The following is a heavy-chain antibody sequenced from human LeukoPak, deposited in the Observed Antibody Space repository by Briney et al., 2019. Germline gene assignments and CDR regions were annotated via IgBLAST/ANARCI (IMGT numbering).Heavy chain of an antibody. V-gene: IGHV1-46*01. J-gene: IGHJ5*02. CDR3: ARGGDILTRGGWFDP. D-gene: IGHD3-9*01. Sequence: ASVKVSCKASGYTFTSYYMHWVRQAPGQGLEWMGIINPSGGSTSYAQKFQGRVTMTRDMSTSTVYMELSSLRSEDTAVYYCARGGDILTRGGWFDPWGQGTLVTVSS. CDR2: INPSGGST. CDR1: GYTFTSYY.